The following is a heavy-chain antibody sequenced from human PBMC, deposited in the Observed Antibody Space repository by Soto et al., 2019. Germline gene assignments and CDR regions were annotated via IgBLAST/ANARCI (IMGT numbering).Heavy chain of an antibody. J-gene: IGHJ5*02. CDR2: IYSSGST. Sequence: SETLSLTCTVSGVSISSNYWTWIRQPPGKGLEWIGYIYSSGSTTYNPSLKSRVTMSVDTSKNQFSLKLSSVTAADTAVYYCARISGELIRNLGPSWFDPWGQGTLVTVSS. CDR1: GVSISSNY. V-gene: IGHV4-59*08. CDR3: ARISGELIRNLGPSWFDP. D-gene: IGHD3-16*01.